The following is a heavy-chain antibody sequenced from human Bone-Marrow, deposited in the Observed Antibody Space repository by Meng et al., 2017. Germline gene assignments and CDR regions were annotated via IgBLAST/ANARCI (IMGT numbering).Heavy chain of an antibody. J-gene: IGHJ4*02. Sequence: LVDSGGGMVHPGRSLSLPCAASGFTFSSYAMHWVRQAPGKGLEWVAVISYDGSNKYYADSVKGRFTISRDNSKNTLYLQMNSLRAEDTAVYYCASPSSEMATAPRLWGQGTLVTVSS. CDR1: GFTFSSYA. CDR2: ISYDGSNK. V-gene: IGHV3-30*01. CDR3: ASPSSEMATAPRL. D-gene: IGHD5-24*01.